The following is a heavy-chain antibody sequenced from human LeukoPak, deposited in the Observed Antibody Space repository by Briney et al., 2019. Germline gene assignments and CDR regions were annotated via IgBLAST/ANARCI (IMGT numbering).Heavy chain of an antibody. CDR1: GGSISSYY. CDR2: IYYSGST. CDR3: ARTTEGGYSYGYFYYYYMDV. D-gene: IGHD5-18*01. V-gene: IGHV4-59*01. Sequence: SETLSLTCTVSGGSISSYYWSWIRQPPGKGLEWIGYIYYSGSTNYKSSLKSRVTISVDTSKNQFPLKLSSVTAADTAVYYCARTTEGGYSYGYFYYYYMDVWGKGPTVTISS. J-gene: IGHJ6*03.